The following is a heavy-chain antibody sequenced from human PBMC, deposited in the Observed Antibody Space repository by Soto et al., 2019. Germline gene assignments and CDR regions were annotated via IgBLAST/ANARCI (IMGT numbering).Heavy chain of an antibody. J-gene: IGHJ4*02. CDR3: ARDAGTIEDRYYFDY. D-gene: IGHD3-3*01. Sequence: EGCRIRSCAPSGFTFSIYAISWVRQAPGKGREWVSDIRGNGGSTYYADAVKGGFTISRDNSKNTLYLQMNSLRAEDTAVYYCARDAGTIEDRYYFDYWGQGTLVTVSS. CDR2: IRGNGGST. CDR1: GFTFSIYA. V-gene: IGHV3-23*01.